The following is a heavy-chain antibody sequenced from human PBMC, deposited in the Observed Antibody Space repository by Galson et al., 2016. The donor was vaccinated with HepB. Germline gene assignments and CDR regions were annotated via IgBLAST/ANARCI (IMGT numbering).Heavy chain of an antibody. CDR2: VKGETHGGTT. D-gene: IGHD3-22*01. Sequence: SLRLSCAASGFTFNNAWLTWVRQAPGKGPEWVGRVKGETHGGTTEYAAPVKGRFTISRHDSKDTLYLQMNGLKTEDPAVYYCTPELVPDNYYDKPDPHWGQGTLVTVSS. J-gene: IGHJ4*02. V-gene: IGHV3-15*01. CDR3: TPELVPDNYYDKPDPH. CDR1: GFTFNNAW.